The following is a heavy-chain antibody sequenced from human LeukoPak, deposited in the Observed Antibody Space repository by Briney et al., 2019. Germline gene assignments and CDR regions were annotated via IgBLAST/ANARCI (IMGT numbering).Heavy chain of an antibody. J-gene: IGHJ4*02. CDR1: GGTFSSYA. D-gene: IGHD2-15*01. CDR2: IIPIFGTA. CDR3: ARDSFPYCSGGSCWNY. V-gene: IGHV1-69*13. Sequence: GASVKVSCKASGGTFSSYAISWVRQAPGQGLEWMGGIIPIFGTANYAQKFQGRVTITADESTSTAYMELSSLRSEATAVYYCARDSFPYCSGGSCWNYWGQGTLVTVSS.